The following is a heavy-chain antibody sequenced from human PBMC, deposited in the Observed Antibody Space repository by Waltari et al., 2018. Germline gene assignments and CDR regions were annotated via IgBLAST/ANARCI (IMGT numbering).Heavy chain of an antibody. CDR2: IFPDDSDT. CDR3: ARPSWSRALWYGDF. Sequence: EVQLVQSGAEVKKPGESLRISCEGSGYTFANYWIGWVRQTPDKGLELMGIIFPDDSDTRYSPSFQGQVTISVDKSINTAYLQWNSLKASDTAVYFCARPSWSRALWYGDFWGQGTVVTVSS. V-gene: IGHV5-51*01. D-gene: IGHD3-10*01. J-gene: IGHJ4*02. CDR1: GYTFANYW.